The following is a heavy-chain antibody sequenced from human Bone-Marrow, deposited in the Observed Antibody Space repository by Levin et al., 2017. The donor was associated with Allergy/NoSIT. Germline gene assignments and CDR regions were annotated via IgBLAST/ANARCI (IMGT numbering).Heavy chain of an antibody. V-gene: IGHV1-46*01. CDR1: GYTFTSYY. CDR3: ARGGRLPDPGIAGGPQFDY. J-gene: IGHJ4*02. CDR2: INPSGGST. Sequence: ASVKVSCKASGYTFTSYYMHWVRQAPGQGLEWMGIINPSGGSTSYAQKFQGRVTMTRDTSTSTVYMELSSLRSEDTAVYYCARGGRLPDPGIAGGPQFDYWGQGTLVTVSS. D-gene: IGHD6-13*01.